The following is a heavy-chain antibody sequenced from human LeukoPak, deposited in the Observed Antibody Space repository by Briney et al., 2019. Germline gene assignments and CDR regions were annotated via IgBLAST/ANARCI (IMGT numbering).Heavy chain of an antibody. D-gene: IGHD3-10*01. J-gene: IGHJ3*02. CDR2: ISYDGSNE. CDR1: GFTLSTYG. CDR3: AKDLSPLVWFVSGSDAFDI. V-gene: IGHV3-30*18. Sequence: GGSLRLSCAASGFTLSTYGMCWVRQPPGKGLEWMAVISYDGSNEYYADSVKGLFTISRDNSKNTLYLQMNSLRAEDTAVYYCAKDLSPLVWFVSGSDAFDIWGQGTMVTVSS.